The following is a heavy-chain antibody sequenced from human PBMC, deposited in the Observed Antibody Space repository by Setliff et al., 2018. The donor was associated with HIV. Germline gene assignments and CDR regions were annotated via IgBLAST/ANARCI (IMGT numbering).Heavy chain of an antibody. V-gene: IGHV4-38-2*02. J-gene: IGHJ4*02. CDR1: GYSITNGYY. CDR3: ARQAWHSGRNGYFVDY. CDR2: IYQTGSI. Sequence: SETLSLTCSVSGYSITNGYYWGWFRQSPGKGLEWIATIYQTGSIYYNPYLQNRVTLLLDMSKNQFSLKLSSVTAADTAVYYCARQAWHSGRNGYFVDYWGQGTLVTVSS. D-gene: IGHD2-15*01.